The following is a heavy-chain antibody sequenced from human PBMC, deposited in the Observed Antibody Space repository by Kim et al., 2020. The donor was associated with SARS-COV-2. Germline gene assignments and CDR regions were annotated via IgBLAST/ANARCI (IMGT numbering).Heavy chain of an antibody. CDR2: RGGSK. CDR3: AKGGSI. V-gene: IGHV3-23*01. J-gene: IGHJ3*02. D-gene: IGHD3-10*01. Sequence: RGGSKNSADAGKGRITISRDKSKNTLDLQMNSLCAEDTAVYYCAKGGSIWGQGTMVTVSS.